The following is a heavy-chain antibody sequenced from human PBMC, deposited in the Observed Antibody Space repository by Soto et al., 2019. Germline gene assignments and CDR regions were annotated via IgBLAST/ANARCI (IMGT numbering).Heavy chain of an antibody. V-gene: IGHV3-30*04. Sequence: QVQLVESGGGVVQPGRSRRLSCAASGFTFGSYAMHWVRQAPGKGLEWVAVISYDGSNKYYADSVKGRFTISRDNSKATIYLQMSSQRAEVTALYCGPGDGRASWGQGNPVTVPS. CDR2: ISYDGSNK. J-gene: IGHJ5*02. CDR1: GFTFGSYA. CDR3: PGDGRAS.